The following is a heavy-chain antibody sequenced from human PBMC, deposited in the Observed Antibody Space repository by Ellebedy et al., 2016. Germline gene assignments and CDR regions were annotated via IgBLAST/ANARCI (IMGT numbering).Heavy chain of an antibody. J-gene: IGHJ4*02. Sequence: LSLTXXASGFRFSRYKMTWVRQAPGKGLEWVANIKPGGSEKYYLDSVEGRFTISRDDAKSAVYLQMTGLRADDTGFYYCARGGIDFDYWGQGALVTVSS. CDR3: ARGGIDFDY. CDR2: IKPGGSEK. CDR1: GFRFSRYK. D-gene: IGHD2-21*01. V-gene: IGHV3-7*01.